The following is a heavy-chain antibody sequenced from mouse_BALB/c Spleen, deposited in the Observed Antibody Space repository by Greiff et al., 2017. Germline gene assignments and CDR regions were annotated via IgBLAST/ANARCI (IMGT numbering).Heavy chain of an antibody. Sequence: VQLQQSGPELVKPGASVKISCKASGYSFTSYYIHWVKQRPGQGLEWSGWIFPGSGNTKYNEKFKGQATLTADTSSSTTYMQLSSMTSEDSAVYFCAKSFLDYWGQGTTVTVSS. CDR2: IFPGSGNT. J-gene: IGHJ4*01. V-gene: IGHV1-66*01. CDR3: AKSFLDY. D-gene: IGHD1-2*01. CDR1: GYSFTSYY.